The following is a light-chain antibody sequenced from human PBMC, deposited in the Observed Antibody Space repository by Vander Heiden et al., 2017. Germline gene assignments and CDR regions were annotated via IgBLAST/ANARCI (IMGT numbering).Light chain of an antibody. Sequence: QSAATQSASVSGSPGQSIVISCTGTSSNDGRYNCVSWYQQHPGKSPKLMIFNVNNRPSGVSNRFSGSESGYTASLTISGLQAEDEADDYCSSCTGGNTFDFGTGTKVTV. V-gene: IGLV2-14*03. CDR3: SSCTGGNTFD. J-gene: IGLJ1*01. CDR1: SSNDGRYNC. CDR2: NVN.